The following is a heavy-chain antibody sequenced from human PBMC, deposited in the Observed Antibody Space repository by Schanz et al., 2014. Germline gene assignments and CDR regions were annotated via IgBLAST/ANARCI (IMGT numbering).Heavy chain of an antibody. V-gene: IGHV3-23*01. CDR1: GFNFKAYA. CDR3: MAMARNTSRCCGH. D-gene: IGHD2-15*01. Sequence: EAQLLESGGGLVQPGGSLRLSCAASGFNFKAYAMSWVRQAPGRALEWISASSGSCRNTFEADSVKGRITNARDNAKNTLSLQMDSLRVEDAAVYYCMAMARNTSRCCGHWGQGTLVTVSS. J-gene: IGHJ4*02. CDR2: SSGSCRNT.